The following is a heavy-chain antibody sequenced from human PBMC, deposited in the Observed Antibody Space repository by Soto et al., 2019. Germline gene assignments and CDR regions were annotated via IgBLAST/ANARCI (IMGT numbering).Heavy chain of an antibody. J-gene: IGHJ6*02. Sequence: ASVKVSCKASGGTFSSYAISWVRQAPGQGLEWMGGIIPIFGTANYAQKFQGRVTITADESTSTAYMELSSLRSEDTAVYYCARGNPPDSGIVVVPAAMLDHYYYYGMDVWGQGTTVTVSS. D-gene: IGHD2-2*01. CDR3: ARGNPPDSGIVVVPAAMLDHYYYYGMDV. CDR1: GGTFSSYA. V-gene: IGHV1-69*13. CDR2: IIPIFGTA.